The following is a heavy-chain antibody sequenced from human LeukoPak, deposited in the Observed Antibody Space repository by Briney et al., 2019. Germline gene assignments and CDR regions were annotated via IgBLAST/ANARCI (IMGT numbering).Heavy chain of an antibody. CDR3: ARGQYYYDSSGYYSTAHAEYFQH. CDR2: ISSSGSTI. Sequence: GGSLRLSCAASGFTFSSYSMNWVRQAPGKGLEWVSSISSSGSTIYYADSVKGRFTISRDNAKNSLYLQMNSLRAEDTAVYYCARGQYYYDSSGYYSTAHAEYFQHWGQGTLVTVSS. CDR1: GFTFSSYS. D-gene: IGHD3-22*01. J-gene: IGHJ1*01. V-gene: IGHV3-21*04.